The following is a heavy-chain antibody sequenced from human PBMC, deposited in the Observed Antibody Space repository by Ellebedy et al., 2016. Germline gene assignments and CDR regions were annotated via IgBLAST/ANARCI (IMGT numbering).Heavy chain of an antibody. CDR2: ISSGSSYI. Sequence: GGSLRLSCATSGFPFSNYNMNWVRQAPGKGLEWVSIISSGSSYISYADSVKGRFTISRDNANNSLYLQMNSLRADDTALYYCVRESGNYEHDSFDIWGQGTMVTVSS. V-gene: IGHV3-21*03. CDR3: VRESGNYEHDSFDI. J-gene: IGHJ3*02. CDR1: GFPFSNYN. D-gene: IGHD1-26*01.